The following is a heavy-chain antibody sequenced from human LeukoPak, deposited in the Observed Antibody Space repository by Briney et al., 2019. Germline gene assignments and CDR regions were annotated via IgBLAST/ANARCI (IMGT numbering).Heavy chain of an antibody. CDR1: GYTFTGYY. Sequence: ASVKVSCKASGYTFTGYYMHWVRQAPGQGLEWMGWINPNSGGTNYAQKFQGWVTMTRDTSISTAYMELSRLRSDDTAVYYCARVSWNYVLLAFDYWGQGTLVTVSS. D-gene: IGHD1-7*01. V-gene: IGHV1-2*04. J-gene: IGHJ4*02. CDR3: ARVSWNYVLLAFDY. CDR2: INPNSGGT.